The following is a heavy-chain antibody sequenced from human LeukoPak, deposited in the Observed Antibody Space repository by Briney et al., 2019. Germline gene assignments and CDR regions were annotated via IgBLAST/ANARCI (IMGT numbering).Heavy chain of an antibody. Sequence: ASVKVSCKASGGTFSSYAISWVRQAPGQGLEWMGRMNPNSGNTGYAQKFQGRVTMTGNTSISTAYMELSSLRSEDTAVYYCARGYKLIAAAGTGVYWGQGTLVTVSS. CDR1: GGTFSSYA. CDR2: MNPNSGNT. J-gene: IGHJ4*02. D-gene: IGHD6-13*01. CDR3: ARGYKLIAAAGTGVY. V-gene: IGHV1-8*02.